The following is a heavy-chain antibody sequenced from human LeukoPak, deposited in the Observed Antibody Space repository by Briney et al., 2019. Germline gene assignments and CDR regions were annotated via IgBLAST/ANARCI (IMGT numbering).Heavy chain of an antibody. D-gene: IGHD3-22*01. J-gene: IGHJ4*02. CDR2: ISGSGGST. Sequence: GRSLRLSCAASGFTFSSYAMSWVRQAPGKGLEWVSAISGSGGSTYYADSVKGRFTISRDNSKNTLYLQMNSLRAEDTAVYYCAKLTTYYYDSSGSIPDYWGQGTLVTVSS. V-gene: IGHV3-23*01. CDR3: AKLTTYYYDSSGSIPDY. CDR1: GFTFSSYA.